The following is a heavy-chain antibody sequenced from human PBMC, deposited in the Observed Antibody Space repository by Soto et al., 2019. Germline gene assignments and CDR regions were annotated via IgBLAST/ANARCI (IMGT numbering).Heavy chain of an antibody. J-gene: IGHJ3*02. CDR2: TIPVFNTA. D-gene: IGHD3-10*01. CDR1: GGTLSDHG. CDR3: ARGVYGSGNYYTGPSAFDI. V-gene: IGHV1-69*06. Sequence: QVQLEQSGAEVKKPGSSVKVSCKASGGTLSDHGVAWLRQAPGQGLEWMGGTIPVFNTAKYAQKFQGRVTVTADKFTNIAYMELSSLISEDTACYFCARGVYGSGNYYTGPSAFDIWGQGTMVIVSS.